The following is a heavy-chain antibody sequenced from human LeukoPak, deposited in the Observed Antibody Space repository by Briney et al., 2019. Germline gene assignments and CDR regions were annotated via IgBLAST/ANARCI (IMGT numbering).Heavy chain of an antibody. V-gene: IGHV1-2*02. J-gene: IGHJ4*02. CDR2: INPNSGDT. CDR3: ARDMTGRFDY. Sequence: SVKVSCKASGYTFTDYYMHWVRQAPGQGIEWIGWINPNSGDTNYAQSFQGRVTMTRDTSISTAYMEVSRLRSYDTAVDYCARDMTGRFDYWGRGTLVTVSS. D-gene: IGHD3-9*01. CDR1: GYTFTDYY.